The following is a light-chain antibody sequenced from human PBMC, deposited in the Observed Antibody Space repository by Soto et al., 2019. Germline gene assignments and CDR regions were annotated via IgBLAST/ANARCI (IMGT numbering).Light chain of an antibody. CDR3: QQYSNWPPAWT. V-gene: IGKV3-15*01. J-gene: IGKJ1*01. CDR1: QSFNSIY. CDR2: GAS. Sequence: DIVLTQSPGTLSLSPGERATLSCRASQSFNSIYLAWYQQKPGQAPRLLIYGASTRATGIPARFSGGGSGTDFTLTISSLLSEDFGVYYCQQYSNWPPAWTFGQGTKVDIK.